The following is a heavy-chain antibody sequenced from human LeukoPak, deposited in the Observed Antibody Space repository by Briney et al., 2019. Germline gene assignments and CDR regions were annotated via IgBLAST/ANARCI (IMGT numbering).Heavy chain of an antibody. CDR3: ARAGPYDYVWGSYRVDY. D-gene: IGHD3-16*02. CDR2: INPSGCST. Sequence: ASVKVSCKASGYTFTSYYMHWVRQAPGQGLEWMGIINPSGCSTSYAQKFQGRVTMTRDTSTSTVYMELSSLRSEDTAVYYCARAGPYDYVWGSYRVDYWGQGTLFTISS. J-gene: IGHJ4*02. CDR1: GYTFTSYY. V-gene: IGHV1-46*01.